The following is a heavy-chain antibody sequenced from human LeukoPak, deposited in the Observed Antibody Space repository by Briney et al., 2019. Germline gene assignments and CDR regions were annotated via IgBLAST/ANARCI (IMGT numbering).Heavy chain of an antibody. V-gene: IGHV3-30-3*01. D-gene: IGHD3-22*01. CDR2: ISYDGSNK. Sequence: GGSLRLSCAASGFTFSNAWMSWVRQTPGKGLEWVAVISYDGSNKYYANSAKGRFTISRDNSKNTLFLEMNSLRVEDTDVYYCARDGRQGSSGNYYFDHWGQGTLVTVSS. J-gene: IGHJ4*02. CDR1: GFTFSNAW. CDR3: ARDGRQGSSGNYYFDH.